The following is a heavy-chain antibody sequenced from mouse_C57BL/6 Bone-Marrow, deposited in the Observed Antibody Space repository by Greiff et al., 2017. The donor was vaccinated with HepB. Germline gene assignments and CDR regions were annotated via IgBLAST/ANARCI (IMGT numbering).Heavy chain of an antibody. V-gene: IGHV6-6*01. CDR2: IRNKANNHAT. J-gene: IGHJ4*01. CDR1: GFTFSDAW. D-gene: IGHD1-1*01. Sequence: DVKLVESGGGLVQPGGSMKLSCAASGFTFSDAWMDWVRQSPEKGLEWVAEIRNKANNHATYYAESVKGRFTISRDDSKSSVYLQMNSLRAEDTGIYYCTPLITTVVEDAMDYWGQGTSVTVSS. CDR3: TPLITTVVEDAMDY.